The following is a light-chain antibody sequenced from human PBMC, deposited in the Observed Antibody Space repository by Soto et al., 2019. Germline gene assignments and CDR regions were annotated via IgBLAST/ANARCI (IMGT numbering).Light chain of an antibody. CDR2: GVS. J-gene: IGKJ2*01. CDR1: QSVGSN. Sequence: EVVMTQSPATLSVSPGEGATLSCRASQSVGSNVAWYQQRPGQAPRLLTYGVSTRATGIPVRFSGSGSGTEFSLTISSLQSEDFAVYHCQQYNTWYTCGQGTKLEIK. CDR3: QQYNTWYT. V-gene: IGKV3-15*01.